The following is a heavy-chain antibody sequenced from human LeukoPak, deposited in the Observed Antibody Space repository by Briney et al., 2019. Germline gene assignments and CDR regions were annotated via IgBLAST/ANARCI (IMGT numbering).Heavy chain of an antibody. CDR3: ASAYCGGDCYSPEEEYYYYGMDV. J-gene: IGHJ6*04. CDR1: GYTFTSYY. CDR2: INPSGSST. Sequence: ASVKVSCKASGYTFTSYYMHWVRQAPGQGLEWMGIINPSGSSTNYAQKFQGRVTMTRDTSTSTVYMELSSLRSEDTAVYYCASAYCGGDCYSPEEEYYYYGMDVWGKGTTVTVSS. D-gene: IGHD2-21*02. V-gene: IGHV1-46*01.